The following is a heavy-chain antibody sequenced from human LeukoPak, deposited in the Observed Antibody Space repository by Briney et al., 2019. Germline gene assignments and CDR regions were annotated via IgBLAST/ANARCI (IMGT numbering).Heavy chain of an antibody. CDR2: ISSGSGTT. V-gene: IGHV3-48*01. D-gene: IGHD4-17*01. CDR1: GFIFSSYS. Sequence: GGSLRLSCAASGFIFSSYSMNWVRQTPGKGLEWISYISSGSGTTYYGDSVQGRFITSRDNAKNSLHLQMNSLRAEDTGVYYCAKDRGNDYGVFDYWGQGILVTVST. J-gene: IGHJ4*02. CDR3: AKDRGNDYGVFDY.